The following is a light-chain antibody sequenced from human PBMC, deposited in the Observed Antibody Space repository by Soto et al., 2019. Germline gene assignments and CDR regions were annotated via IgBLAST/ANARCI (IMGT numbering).Light chain of an antibody. Sequence: DIQMTQSPSSLSASVGDRVTITCRASQSVNTYLNWYQQKPGTAPKLLIYTASTLQSGVPPRFSGSGAGTDFTLTISSLQHEDFATYYCQQSYRNPRTFGPGTKVEIK. V-gene: IGKV1-39*01. CDR3: QQSYRNPRT. CDR1: QSVNTY. J-gene: IGKJ3*01. CDR2: TAS.